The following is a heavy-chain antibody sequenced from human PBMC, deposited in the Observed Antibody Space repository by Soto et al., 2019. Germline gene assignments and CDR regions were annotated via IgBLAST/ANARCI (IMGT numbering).Heavy chain of an antibody. CDR1: GGSISSGGYY. V-gene: IGHV4-31*03. J-gene: IGHJ6*02. CDR3: ARDPMVRGVTHYGMDV. D-gene: IGHD3-10*01. CDR2: IYYSGST. Sequence: QVQLQESGPGLVKPSQTLSLTCTVSGGSISSGGYYWSWIRQHPGKGLEWIGYIYYSGSTYYNPSLKRRVTISVDTSKNQFSLKLSSVTAADTAVYYCARDPMVRGVTHYGMDVWGQGTTVTVSS.